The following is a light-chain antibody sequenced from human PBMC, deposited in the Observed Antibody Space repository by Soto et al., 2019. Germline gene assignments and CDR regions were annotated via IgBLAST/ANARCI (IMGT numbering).Light chain of an antibody. CDR3: QQYADVPLT. J-gene: IGKJ4*01. CDR2: DTS. V-gene: IGKV1-33*01. Sequence: IQMTQSPSTLPASVGASVPITCRASQYIGIYLNWYQKKPGKAPKILIYDTSNLEPGVPSRFSGSRSGTHFTFTITSLQPEDFATYYCQQYADVPLTLGGGTKVDIK. CDR1: QYIGIY.